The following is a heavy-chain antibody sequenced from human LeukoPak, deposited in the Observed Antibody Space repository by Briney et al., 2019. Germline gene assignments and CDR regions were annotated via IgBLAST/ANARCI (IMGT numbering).Heavy chain of an antibody. V-gene: IGHV3-30-3*01. CDR2: ISDDGNNK. CDR1: GFTFSNYA. J-gene: IGHJ3*01. Sequence: GGSLRLSCAASGFTFSNYAVHWVRQAPGQGLEWVALISDDGNNKYYTSSVKGRFTISRDNSKNTLYLQMNSLRAEDTAVYYCATRTSGAFDFWGQGTMVIVS. CDR3: ATRTSGAFDF.